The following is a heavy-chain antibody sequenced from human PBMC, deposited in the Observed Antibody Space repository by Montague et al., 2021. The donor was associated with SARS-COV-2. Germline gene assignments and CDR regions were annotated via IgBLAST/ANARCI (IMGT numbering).Heavy chain of an antibody. J-gene: IGHJ4*02. CDR1: GGPISSYC. CDR2: IYYSGST. D-gene: IGHD3-9*01. V-gene: IGHV4-59*08. CDR3: ARIGLRYFDWLLLGEGYFDY. Sequence: SETLSLTCTVSGGPISSYCWSWIRQPPGKGLEWIGYIYYSGSTNYNPSLKSRVTISVDTSKNQFSLKLSSVTAADTAVYYCARIGLRYFDWLLLGEGYFDYWGQGTLVTVSS.